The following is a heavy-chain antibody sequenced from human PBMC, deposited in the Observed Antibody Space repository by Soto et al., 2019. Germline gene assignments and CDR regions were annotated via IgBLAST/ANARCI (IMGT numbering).Heavy chain of an antibody. CDR2: IRGSAGNT. Sequence: EVQLSQSGGGLVQPGGSLRLSCAASGFTFSDYGMSWVRQAPGKGLEWVSTIRGSAGNTYYVDSVKGRFTISRDDSTNTVYLQMNSLRAEDTAVYYCAKPLWFRESVFDPWGQGTLVIVSS. J-gene: IGHJ5*02. CDR3: AKPLWFRESVFDP. D-gene: IGHD3-10*01. CDR1: GFTFSDYG. V-gene: IGHV3-23*01.